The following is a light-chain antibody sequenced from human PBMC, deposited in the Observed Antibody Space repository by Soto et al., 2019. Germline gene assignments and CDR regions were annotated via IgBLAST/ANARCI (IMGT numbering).Light chain of an antibody. CDR1: QSFSTN. V-gene: IGKV3-15*01. J-gene: IGKJ5*01. CDR2: DAS. CDR3: QQYNNWPRIT. Sequence: DIVMTQSPATLSVSPGERATLSCRASQSFSTNLAWFQQKPGQAPRLLIYDASTRATGIPVRFSGSGSGTDFTLTISSLRSEDFAVYYCQQYNNWPRITFGQGTRLEIK.